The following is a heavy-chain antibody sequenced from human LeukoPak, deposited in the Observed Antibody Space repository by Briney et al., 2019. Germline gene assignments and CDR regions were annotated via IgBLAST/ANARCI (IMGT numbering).Heavy chain of an antibody. D-gene: IGHD3-10*01. J-gene: IGHJ4*02. V-gene: IGHV1-46*03. Sequence: ASVKVSCKASGYTFTSYYMHWVRQAPGQGLEWMGIINPSGGSTSYAQKFQGRVTMTRDTSTSTVYMELSSLRSEDTAVYYCARDVGGGMVRGVHYYFDYWGQGTLVTVSS. CDR3: ARDVGGGMVRGVHYYFDY. CDR1: GYTFTSYY. CDR2: INPSGGST.